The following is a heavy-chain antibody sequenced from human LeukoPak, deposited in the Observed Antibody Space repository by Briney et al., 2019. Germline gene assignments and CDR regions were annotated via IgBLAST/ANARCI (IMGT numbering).Heavy chain of an antibody. V-gene: IGHV7-4-1*02. CDR3: ARVLWGSSSLVVYYYYGMDV. J-gene: IGHJ6*02. D-gene: IGHD6-13*01. CDR2: INTNTGNP. Sequence: ASVKVSCKASGYTFTSYAMNWVRQAPGQGLEWMGWINTNTGNPTYAQGFTGRFVFSLDTSVSTAYLQISSLKAEDTAVYYCARVLWGSSSLVVYYYYGMDVWGQGTTVTVSS. CDR1: GYTFTSYA.